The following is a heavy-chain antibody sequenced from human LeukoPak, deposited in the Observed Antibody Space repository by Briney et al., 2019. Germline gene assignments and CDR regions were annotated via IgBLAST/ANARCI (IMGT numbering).Heavy chain of an antibody. CDR2: INPNSGGT. CDR3: ARAFRPINYGSGYSDY. V-gene: IGHV1-2*02. Sequence: ASVKVSCKASGYTFTGYYMHWVRQAPGQGLEWMGWINPNSGGTNYAQKFQGRVTMTRDTSISTAYMELSRLRSDDTAVYYCARAFRPINYGSGYSDYWGQGTLVTVSS. J-gene: IGHJ4*02. CDR1: GYTFTGYY. D-gene: IGHD3-10*01.